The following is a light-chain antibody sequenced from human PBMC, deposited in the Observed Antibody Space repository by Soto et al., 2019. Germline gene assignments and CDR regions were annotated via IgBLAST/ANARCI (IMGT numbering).Light chain of an antibody. CDR3: SSYAGSNNLV. J-gene: IGLJ2*01. V-gene: IGLV2-8*01. CDR2: EVS. CDR1: SSDVGGYNY. Sequence: QSALTQPPSASGSPGQSVTSSCTGSSSDVGGYNYVSWYQHHPGKAPKLMIYEVSERPSGVPDRFSGSKSGNTASLTVSGLQADDEADYYCSSYAGSNNLVFGGGTQLTVL.